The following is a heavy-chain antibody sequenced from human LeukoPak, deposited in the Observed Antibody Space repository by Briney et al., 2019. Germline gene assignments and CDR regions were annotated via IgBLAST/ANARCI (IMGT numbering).Heavy chain of an antibody. V-gene: IGHV4-34*01. CDR3: ARGRMVRGVGY. CDR2: INHSGST. Sequence: KPSETLSLTCAVYGGSFSGYYWSWIRQPPGKGLEWIGEINHSGSTNYNPSLKSRVTISVDTSKNQFSLKLSSVTAADTAVYYCARGRMVRGVGYWGQGTLVTVSS. D-gene: IGHD3-10*01. CDR1: GGSFSGYY. J-gene: IGHJ4*02.